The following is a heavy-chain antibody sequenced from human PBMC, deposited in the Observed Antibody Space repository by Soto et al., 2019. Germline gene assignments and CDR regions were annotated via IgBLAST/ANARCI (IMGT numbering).Heavy chain of an antibody. CDR1: GFSLSDHC. CDR2: LSGNGTIA. J-gene: IGHJ3*02. Sequence: GGSLRLSCAASGFSLSDHCLHWVRQAPGKGLVWVSRLSGNGTIAYYSDSVKGRFSISRDIAKNTLYLQMTSLRAEDTAVYYCAKGPIGAFDIWGQGTMVTVSS. D-gene: IGHD2-15*01. CDR3: AKGPIGAFDI. V-gene: IGHV3-74*01.